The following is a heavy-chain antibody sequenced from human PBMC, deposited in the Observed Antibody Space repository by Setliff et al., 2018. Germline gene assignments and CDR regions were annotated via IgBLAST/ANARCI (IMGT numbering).Heavy chain of an antibody. CDR1: GASINSLSW. Sequence: SETLSLTCAVSGASINSLSWWSWVRQPPGKGPEWIGKIYHDGNNNTHPSVHYSPSLKSRVTISIHMSWNQFSLRLSSLTAADTAVYYCARGAPQRSSFDSRYMDVWDKGATVTVSS. CDR2: IYHDGNN. CDR3: ARGAPQRSSFDSRYMDV. V-gene: IGHV4-4*02. D-gene: IGHD1-1*01. J-gene: IGHJ6*03.